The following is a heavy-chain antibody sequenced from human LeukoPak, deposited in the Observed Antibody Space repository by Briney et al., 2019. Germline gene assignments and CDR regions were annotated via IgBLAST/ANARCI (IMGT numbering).Heavy chain of an antibody. V-gene: IGHV4-59*01. Sequence: PSETLSLTCTVSGGSISSYYWSWIRQPPGKGLEWIGYIYDSGSTSYNPSLKSRVTISVDTSKKQFSLKLSSVTAADTAFYYCARYIVSYPHDAFDIWGQGTMVTVSS. CDR2: IYDSGST. CDR1: GGSISSYY. CDR3: ARYIVSYPHDAFDI. J-gene: IGHJ3*02. D-gene: IGHD1-26*01.